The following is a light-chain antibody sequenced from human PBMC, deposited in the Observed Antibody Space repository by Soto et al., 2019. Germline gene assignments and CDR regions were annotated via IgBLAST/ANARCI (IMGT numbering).Light chain of an antibody. J-gene: IGLJ2*01. CDR1: SSNTGADYD. Sequence: QSVLTQPPSVSGAPGQRVTISCTGSSSNTGADYDVHWYQHLPGSAPKLLIYDNNIRPSGVPDRFSGSKSGTSASLAITGLQAEDEGDYYCQSYDSSLSILVVFGGGTKVTVL. V-gene: IGLV1-40*01. CDR2: DNN. CDR3: QSYDSSLSILVV.